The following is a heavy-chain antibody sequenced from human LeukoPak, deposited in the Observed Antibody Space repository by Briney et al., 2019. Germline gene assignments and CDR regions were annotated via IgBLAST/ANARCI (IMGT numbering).Heavy chain of an antibody. J-gene: IGHJ5*02. D-gene: IGHD3-3*01. CDR2: ISWNSGSI. V-gene: IGHV3-9*01. CDR1: GFTFDDYA. CDR3: ARDHVGTTSFWSGYYIWFDP. Sequence: PGGSLRLSCAASGFTFDDYAMHWVRQAPGKGLEWVSGISWNSGSIGYADSVKGRFTISRDNAKNSLYLQMNSLRAEDTAVYYCARDHVGTTSFWSGYYIWFDPWGQGTLVTVSS.